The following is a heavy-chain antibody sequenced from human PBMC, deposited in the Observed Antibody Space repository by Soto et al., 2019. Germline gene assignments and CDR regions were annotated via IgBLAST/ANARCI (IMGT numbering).Heavy chain of an antibody. CDR3: ARDFGPDLYSPFGGMDV. CDR1: GFTFSSYW. J-gene: IGHJ6*02. CDR2: INSDGSST. D-gene: IGHD3-3*01. Sequence: GALRLSCAASGFTFSSYWMHWVRQAPGKGLVWVSRINSDGSSTSYADSVKGRFTISRDNAKNTLYLQMNSLRAEDTAVYYCARDFGPDLYSPFGGMDVWGQGTTVTVSS. V-gene: IGHV3-74*01.